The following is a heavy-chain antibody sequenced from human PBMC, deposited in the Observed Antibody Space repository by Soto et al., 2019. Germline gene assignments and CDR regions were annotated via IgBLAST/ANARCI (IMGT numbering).Heavy chain of an antibody. D-gene: IGHD3-16*01. CDR2: INHVGGT. CDR1: GSFLSESY. Sequence: TGETLSLTXAVYGSFLSESYWTWIRQPPGKGLEWIGGINHVGGTNYNPSLKSRVTMSVDTSQNQFSLRLISVTAADTAMYFCVRIRYQLPSSVLWLDPWGQGTPVTVSS. CDR3: VRIRYQLPSSVLWLDP. J-gene: IGHJ5*02. V-gene: IGHV4-34*01.